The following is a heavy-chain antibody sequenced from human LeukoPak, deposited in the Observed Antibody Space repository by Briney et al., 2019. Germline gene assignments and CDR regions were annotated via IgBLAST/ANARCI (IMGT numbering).Heavy chain of an antibody. D-gene: IGHD2-2*01. CDR3: ARVYCSSTSCFDWVDY. Sequence: ASVNVSFKASGYTFTVYYMHWVRQAPGQGREGMGWINPNSGGTNYAQKFQGRVTMTRDTSISTAYMELSRLRSDDTAVYYCARVYCSSTSCFDWVDYWGQGTLVTVSS. CDR1: GYTFTVYY. V-gene: IGHV1-2*02. J-gene: IGHJ4*02. CDR2: INPNSGGT.